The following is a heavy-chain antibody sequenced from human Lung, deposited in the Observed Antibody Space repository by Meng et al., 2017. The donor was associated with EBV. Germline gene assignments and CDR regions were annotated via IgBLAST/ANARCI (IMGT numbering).Heavy chain of an antibody. CDR3: ARGYKGGY. CDR2: IKSKTDAGTT. D-gene: IGHD5-18*01. CDR1: GFTFSNAW. V-gene: IGHV3-15*01. Sequence: ASGFTFSNAWMNWVRQAPGKGQEWVGRIKSKTDAGTTDNAAPVKGRFTISRDNSKNTLYLQMNSLRAEDTAVYYCARGYKGGYWGQGTLVTVSS. J-gene: IGHJ4*02.